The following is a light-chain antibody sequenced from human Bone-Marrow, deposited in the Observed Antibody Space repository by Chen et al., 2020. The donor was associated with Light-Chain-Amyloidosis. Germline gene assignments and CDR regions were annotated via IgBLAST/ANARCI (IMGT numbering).Light chain of an antibody. Sequence: NFMLTQPHSVSESLGKTVIISCTRSSGSIATNYVQWYQQRPGSSPTTVIYEDDQRPSGVPDRFSGSLDRSSNSASLTISGLKTEDEADYYCQSYQGSSQGVFGGGTKLTVL. V-gene: IGLV6-57*01. CDR3: QSYQGSSQGV. CDR2: EDD. J-gene: IGLJ3*02. CDR1: SGSIATNY.